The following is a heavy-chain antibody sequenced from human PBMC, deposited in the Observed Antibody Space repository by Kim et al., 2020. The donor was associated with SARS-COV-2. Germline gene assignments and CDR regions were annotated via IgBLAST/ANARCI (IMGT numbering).Heavy chain of an antibody. D-gene: IGHD3-10*01. Sequence: YADTVKGSFTTSRTNSKSELYLKMNSLRAEDTAVYYCARDFSGWSGGGNYWGQGTLVTVSS. CDR3: ARDFSGWSGGGNY. V-gene: IGHV3-33*01. J-gene: IGHJ4*02.